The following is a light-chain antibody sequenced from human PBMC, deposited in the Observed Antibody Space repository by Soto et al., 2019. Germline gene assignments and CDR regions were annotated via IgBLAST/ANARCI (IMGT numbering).Light chain of an antibody. CDR1: RGIGTY. CDR3: QTFNSAPFT. CDR2: ATL. Sequence: DIQMTQSPSSLSASVGDRVTITCRASRGIGTYLAWYQQKPGKVPKLLIYATLILQSGVPSRFSGSESGKDFTLTFSSLQHEDVATYYCQTFNSAPFTFGGGTKVDIK. V-gene: IGKV1-27*01. J-gene: IGKJ4*02.